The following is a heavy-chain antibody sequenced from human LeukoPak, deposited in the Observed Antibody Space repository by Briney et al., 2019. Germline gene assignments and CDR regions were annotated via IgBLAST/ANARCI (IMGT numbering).Heavy chain of an antibody. J-gene: IGHJ3*02. CDR1: GGSISSGGYY. D-gene: IGHD4-17*01. CDR2: IYYSGST. Sequence: SQTLSLTCTVSGGSISSGGYYWSWIRQHPRKGLEWIGYIYYSGSTYYNPSLKSRVTISVDTSKNQFSLKLSSVTAADTAVYYCASTTTVTLAFDIWGQGTMVTVSS. CDR3: ASTTTVTLAFDI. V-gene: IGHV4-31*03.